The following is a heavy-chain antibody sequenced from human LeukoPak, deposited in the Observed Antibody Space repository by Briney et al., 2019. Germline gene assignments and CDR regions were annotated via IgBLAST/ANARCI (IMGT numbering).Heavy chain of an antibody. Sequence: PGGSLRLSCAASGFTFSSFGMHWVRQAPGKGLEWVALIWSDGNNKHYTDSVKGRFTISRDNSKNTLLLQMNSLTAGDTALYYCAKDPSSGSYYNYFDFWGQGTLVTVSS. V-gene: IGHV3-33*06. CDR3: AKDPSSGSYYNYFDF. J-gene: IGHJ4*02. CDR2: IWSDGNNK. D-gene: IGHD3-10*01. CDR1: GFTFSSFG.